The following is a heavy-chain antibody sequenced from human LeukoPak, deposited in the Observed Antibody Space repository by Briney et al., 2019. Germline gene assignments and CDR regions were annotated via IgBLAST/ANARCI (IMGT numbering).Heavy chain of an antibody. V-gene: IGHV1-69*13. CDR3: ARGGSGSYSDYYYYYYMDV. Sequence: ASVKVSCKASGGTFISYAISWVRQAPGQGLEWMGGIFPIFGTANYAQKFQGRVTITADESTSTAYMELSSLRSEDTAVYYCARGGSGSYSDYYYYYYMDVWGKGTTVTVSS. J-gene: IGHJ6*03. D-gene: IGHD3-10*01. CDR1: GGTFISYA. CDR2: IFPIFGTA.